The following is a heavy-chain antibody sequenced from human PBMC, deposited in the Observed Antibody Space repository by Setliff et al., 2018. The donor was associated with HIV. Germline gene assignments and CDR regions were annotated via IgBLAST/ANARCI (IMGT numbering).Heavy chain of an antibody. CDR2: INHSGST. J-gene: IGHJ6*03. V-gene: IGHV4-34*01. D-gene: IGHD4-4*01. Sequence: PSETLSLTCAVFGGSFSGYYWSWIRQPPGKGLEWIGEINHSGSTDYNPSLKSRITISADTSKNQLSLNLSSVTAADTAVYYCARRTVTSSYWYYYMDVWGNGTTVTVSS. CDR1: GGSFSGYY. CDR3: ARRTVTSSYWYYYMDV.